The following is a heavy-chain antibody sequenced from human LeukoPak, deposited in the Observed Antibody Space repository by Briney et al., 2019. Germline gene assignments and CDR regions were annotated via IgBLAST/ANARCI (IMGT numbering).Heavy chain of an antibody. CDR2: INSDGSST. V-gene: IGHV3-74*01. Sequence: VGSLRLSCAASGFTFSSYWMHWVRQAPGKGLVWVSRINSDGSSTSYADSVKGRFTISRDNAKNTLYLQMNSLRAEDTAVYYCARVPVFQPYYYFDYWGQGTLVTVSS. J-gene: IGHJ4*02. D-gene: IGHD2-21*01. CDR3: ARVPVFQPYYYFDY. CDR1: GFTFSSYW.